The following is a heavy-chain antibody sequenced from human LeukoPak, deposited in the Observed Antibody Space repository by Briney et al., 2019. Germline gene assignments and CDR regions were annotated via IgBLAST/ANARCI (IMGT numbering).Heavy chain of an antibody. V-gene: IGHV2-70*11. CDR2: IDWDDDK. CDR3: ARIRDYSMILDY. J-gene: IGHJ4*02. Sequence: SGPTLVNPTQTPTLTCTFSGFSLSTSGMCVSWIRQPPGKALEWLARIDWDDDKYYSTSLKTRLTISKDTSKNQVVLTMTNMDPVDTATYYCARIRDYSMILDYWGQGTLVTVSS. D-gene: IGHD3/OR15-3a*01. CDR1: GFSLSTSGMC.